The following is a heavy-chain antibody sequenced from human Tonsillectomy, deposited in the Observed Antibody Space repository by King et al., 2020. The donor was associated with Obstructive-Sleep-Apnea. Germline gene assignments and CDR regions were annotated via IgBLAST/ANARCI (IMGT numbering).Heavy chain of an antibody. CDR2: FFSNDEV. V-gene: IGHV2-26*01. CDR1: GFSLSNAKMG. J-gene: IGHJ4*02. CDR3: ARIRGDSNGWYTIDY. Sequence: TLKESGPVLVKPPETLTLTCTVSGFSLSNAKMGVTWIRQPPGKALEWLAHFFSNDEVPYSTSLKSRVTISKDTSKSQVVLTMTNMDPVDTATYYCARIRGDSNGWYTIDYWGQGTLVTVSS. D-gene: IGHD6-19*01.